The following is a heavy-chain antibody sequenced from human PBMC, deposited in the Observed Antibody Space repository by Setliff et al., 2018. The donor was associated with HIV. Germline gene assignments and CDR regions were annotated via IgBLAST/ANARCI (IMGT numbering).Heavy chain of an antibody. CDR3: ARTFVAPAATPIDY. Sequence: GGSLRLSCAASGFTFSRYWMSWVRQAPGKGLAWVSAISAGGGSTYYAYSVKGRFTISRDNAKNSLYLQMNSLRAEDTAVYYCARTFVAPAATPIDYWGQGTLVTVSS. CDR1: GFTFSRYW. CDR2: ISAGGGST. D-gene: IGHD2-2*01. V-gene: IGHV3-23*01. J-gene: IGHJ4*02.